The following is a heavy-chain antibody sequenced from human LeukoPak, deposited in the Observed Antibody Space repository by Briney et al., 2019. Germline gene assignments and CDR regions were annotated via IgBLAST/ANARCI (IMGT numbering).Heavy chain of an antibody. CDR2: ISSSSSTI. CDR3: ARERLGGYRGEGAFDI. V-gene: IGHV3-48*02. Sequence: GGSRRLSCAAAGFTFTSYSMNWVRQAPGKVLEWVSYISSSSSTIYYADSVKGRFTIYRDNAKNSLYLQMNSLRDEDTAVYYCARERLGGYRGEGAFDIWGQGTMVTVSS. CDR1: GFTFTSYS. J-gene: IGHJ3*02. D-gene: IGHD3-10*01.